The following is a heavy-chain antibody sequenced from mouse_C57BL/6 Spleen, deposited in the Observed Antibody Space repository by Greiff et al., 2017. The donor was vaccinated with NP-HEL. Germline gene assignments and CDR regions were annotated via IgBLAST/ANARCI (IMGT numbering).Heavy chain of an antibody. CDR1: GFTFSDYG. CDR3: ARPVITYYAMDY. Sequence: EVMLVESGGGLVKPGGSLKLSCAASGFTFSDYGMHWVRQAPEKGLEWVAYISSGSSTIYYADTVEGRFTISRDNAKNTLFLQMTSLRSEDTAMYYCARPVITYYAMDYWGQGTSVTVSS. CDR2: ISSGSSTI. V-gene: IGHV5-17*01. D-gene: IGHD2-4*01. J-gene: IGHJ4*01.